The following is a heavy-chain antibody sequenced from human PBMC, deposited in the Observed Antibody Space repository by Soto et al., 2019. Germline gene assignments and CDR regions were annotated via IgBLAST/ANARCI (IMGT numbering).Heavy chain of an antibody. V-gene: IGHV1-8*01. D-gene: IGHD3-10*01. CDR1: GSTYTIYD. CDR3: ARGRASGSYYLLDY. J-gene: IGHJ4*02. CDR2: INPNSGNI. Sequence: SVTVSCKASGSTYTIYDINCLRQATGHGLEWMGWINPNSGNIGYAQKFQGRVTMTRDTAIRTAYMEVSRLRSDDTAVYYCARGRASGSYYLLDYWGQGTLVTVSS.